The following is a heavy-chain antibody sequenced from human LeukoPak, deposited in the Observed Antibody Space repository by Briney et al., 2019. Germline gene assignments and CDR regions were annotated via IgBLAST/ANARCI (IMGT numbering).Heavy chain of an antibody. CDR1: GFTFSSYW. Sequence: GGSLRLSCAASGFTFSSYWMTWIRQALGKGLEWVANIKQDGSEKYYVDSVKGRFTISRDNAKNSLYLQMNSLRAEDTAVYYYARDTGGGYSCYDCWGQGTLVTVSS. CDR3: ARDTGGGYSCYDC. D-gene: IGHD5-18*01. CDR2: IKQDGSEK. V-gene: IGHV3-7*01. J-gene: IGHJ4*02.